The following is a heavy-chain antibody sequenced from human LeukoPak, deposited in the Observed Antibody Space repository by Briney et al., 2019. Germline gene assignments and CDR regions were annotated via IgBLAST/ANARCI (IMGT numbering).Heavy chain of an antibody. CDR3: ARDPPRIVVVVAATNYYGMDV. CDR1: GYTLTVYY. D-gene: IGHD2-15*01. Sequence: GASVKVSCKASGYTLTVYYIHWVRQAPGQGLEWMGRINPNSGDTNFAQKFQGRVTMTRDTSISTAYMDLSGLRPDDTAVYYCARDPPRIVVVVAATNYYGMDVWGQGTTVTVSS. V-gene: IGHV1-2*06. J-gene: IGHJ6*02. CDR2: INPNSGDT.